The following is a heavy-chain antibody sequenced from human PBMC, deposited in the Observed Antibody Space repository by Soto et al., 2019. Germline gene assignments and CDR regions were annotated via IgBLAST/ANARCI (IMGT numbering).Heavy chain of an antibody. V-gene: IGHV3-30*03. Sequence: GGSLRLSCAGSGFMFSSYGMHWVRQAPGKGLEWVAGISYDGSNKYYTDSVKGRFTISRDNSKNTLYLQMNSLRTEDTAVYYCARDMEGYSYGPTTQDYWGQGTLVTVSS. CDR1: GFMFSSYG. CDR2: ISYDGSNK. CDR3: ARDMEGYSYGPTTQDY. D-gene: IGHD5-18*01. J-gene: IGHJ4*02.